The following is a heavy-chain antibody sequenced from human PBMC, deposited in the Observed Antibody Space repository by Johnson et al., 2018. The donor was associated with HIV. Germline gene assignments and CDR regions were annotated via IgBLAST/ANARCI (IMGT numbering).Heavy chain of an antibody. Sequence: VQPGGSLRLSCAASGFTFTNHYMTWVRQAPGKGLEWVANIKQDASEKYSVDSVKGRFTISRDNANNSLYLQMNSLRAEDTALYYCARGVRDSSGYPFAFDIWGQGTMVTVSS. V-gene: IGHV3-7*03. J-gene: IGHJ3*02. D-gene: IGHD3-22*01. CDR1: GFTFTNHY. CDR2: IKQDASEK. CDR3: ARGVRDSSGYPFAFDI.